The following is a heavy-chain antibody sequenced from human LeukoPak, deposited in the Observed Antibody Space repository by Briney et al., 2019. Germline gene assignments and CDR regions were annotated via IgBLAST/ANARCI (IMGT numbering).Heavy chain of an antibody. D-gene: IGHD3-16*01. J-gene: IGHJ4*02. V-gene: IGHV4-4*07. CDR3: ARSEYVTFDY. Sequence: AGTLSLTCSVSGGSIGTFYWNWIRQPAGKGLEWIGRIWSSGTTNYNPFLKSRVTMSLDTSKNQVSLNRISVTAADTALYYCARSEYVTFDYWGRGTVVIVSS. CDR1: GGSIGTFY. CDR2: IWSSGTT.